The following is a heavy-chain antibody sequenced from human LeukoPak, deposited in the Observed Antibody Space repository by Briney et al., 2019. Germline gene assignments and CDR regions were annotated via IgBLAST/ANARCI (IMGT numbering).Heavy chain of an antibody. CDR3: AKAEGYCSGGNCYPFFDY. J-gene: IGHJ4*02. D-gene: IGHD2-15*01. CDR1: GFTFSSYA. Sequence: GGSLRLSCAASGFTFSSYAMSWVRQAPGKGLEWVSAISGSGGSTYYADSVKGRFTISRDNSKNTLYLQMNSLRAEDTAVYYCAKAEGYCSGGNCYPFFDYWGQGTLVTVSS. V-gene: IGHV3-23*01. CDR2: ISGSGGST.